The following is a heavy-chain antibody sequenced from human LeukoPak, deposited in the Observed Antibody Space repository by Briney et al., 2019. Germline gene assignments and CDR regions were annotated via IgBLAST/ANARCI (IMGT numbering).Heavy chain of an antibody. CDR3: ARTVNGDYYYYYMDV. V-gene: IGHV4-59*01. J-gene: IGHJ6*03. D-gene: IGHD4-11*01. CDR2: IYYSGST. Sequence: SETLSLTCTVSGGSISSYYWSWIRQPPGKGLEWFWYIYYSGSTNYNPSLKSRVTISVDTSKNQFSLKLSSVTAADTAVYYCARTVNGDYYYYYMDVWGKGTTVTVSS. CDR1: GGSISSYY.